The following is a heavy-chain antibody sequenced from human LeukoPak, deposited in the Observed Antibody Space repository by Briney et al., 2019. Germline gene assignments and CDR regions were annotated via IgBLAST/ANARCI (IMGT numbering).Heavy chain of an antibody. CDR2: VIPIFGTA. CDR3: ARQEEDEWDLLPGGGLDY. CDR1: GGTFSSYA. Sequence: VASVKVSCKASGGTFSSYAISWVRQAPGQGLEWMGGVIPIFGTANYAQKFQGRVTITADECTSTAYMDLRSLRSDDTAIYYCARQEEDEWDLLPGGGLDYWGQGALVTVSS. D-gene: IGHD1-26*01. V-gene: IGHV1-69*01. J-gene: IGHJ4*02.